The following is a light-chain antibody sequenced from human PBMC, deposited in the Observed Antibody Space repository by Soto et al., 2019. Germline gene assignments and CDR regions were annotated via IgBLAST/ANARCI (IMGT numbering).Light chain of an antibody. V-gene: IGKV1-5*03. CDR3: QQYETYSGT. CDR1: QIINTW. J-gene: IGKJ3*01. CDR2: RAS. Sequence: DIQMTQSPSTLSASVGDRVTITCRASQIINTWLAWYQQKPGKAPKLLIYRASNLVSGVPSRFSGSGSGTEFTRTISSLQPDDFSIYYSQQYETYSGTFGPGTKVDL.